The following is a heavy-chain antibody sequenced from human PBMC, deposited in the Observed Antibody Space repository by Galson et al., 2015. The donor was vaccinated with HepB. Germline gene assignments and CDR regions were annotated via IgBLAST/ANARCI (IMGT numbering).Heavy chain of an antibody. Sequence: SVKVSCKVSGYTLTELSMHWVRQAPGKGLEWMEGFDPEDGETIYAQKFQGRVTMTEDTSTDTAYMELSSLRSEDTAVYYCATGVAGCSSTSCYRRSDAFDIWGQGTMVTVSS. D-gene: IGHD2-2*02. CDR2: FDPEDGET. J-gene: IGHJ3*02. CDR3: ATGVAGCSSTSCYRRSDAFDI. V-gene: IGHV1-24*01. CDR1: GYTLTELS.